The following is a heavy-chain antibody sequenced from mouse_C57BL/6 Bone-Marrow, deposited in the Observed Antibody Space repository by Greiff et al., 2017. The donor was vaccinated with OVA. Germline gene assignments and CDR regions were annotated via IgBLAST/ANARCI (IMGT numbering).Heavy chain of an antibody. CDR1: GFTFSDYY. J-gene: IGHJ1*03. D-gene: IGHD1-1*01. V-gene: IGHV5-16*01. CDR3: ARDGDYYGSSYDWYFDV. Sequence: DVKLVESEGGLVQPGSSMKLSCTASGFTFSDYYMAWVRQVPEKGLEWVANINYDGSSTYYLDSLKSRFIISRDNAKNILYLQMSSLKSEDTATYYCARDGDYYGSSYDWYFDVWGTGTTVTVSS. CDR2: INYDGSST.